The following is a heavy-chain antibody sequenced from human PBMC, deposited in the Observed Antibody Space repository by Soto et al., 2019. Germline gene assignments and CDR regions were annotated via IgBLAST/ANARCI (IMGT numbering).Heavy chain of an antibody. Sequence: QVQLVQSGAEVKKPGASVKVSCKASGYTFTGYYMHWVRQAPGQGLEWMGWINPNSGVTNYAQKFQGRVTMTRDTSISTAYMELSRLRSDDTAVYYCAREGYSSSYAYWFDPWGQGTLVTVSS. CDR2: INPNSGVT. J-gene: IGHJ5*02. V-gene: IGHV1-2*02. D-gene: IGHD6-6*01. CDR3: AREGYSSSYAYWFDP. CDR1: GYTFTGYY.